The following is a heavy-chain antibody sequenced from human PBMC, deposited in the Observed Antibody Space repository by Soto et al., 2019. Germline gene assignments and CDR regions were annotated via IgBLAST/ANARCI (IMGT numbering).Heavy chain of an antibody. CDR3: ARSITIFGVAPRVAFGI. Sequence: QVQLQESGPGLVKPSQTLSLTCTVSGGSISSGGYYWSWIRQHPGKGLEWIGYIYCSGSTYYNPSLKSRVTISVDTSKNQFSLKLSSVTAADTAVYYCARSITIFGVAPRVAFGIRVQGTMVTGSS. V-gene: IGHV4-31*03. CDR1: GGSISSGGYY. D-gene: IGHD3-3*01. CDR2: IYCSGST. J-gene: IGHJ3*02.